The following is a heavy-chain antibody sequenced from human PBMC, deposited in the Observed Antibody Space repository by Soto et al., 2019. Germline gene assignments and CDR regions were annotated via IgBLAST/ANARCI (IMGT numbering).Heavy chain of an antibody. CDR2: ISPKSGDT. CDR3: AKLAYYHYAMDV. Sequence: GASVKVSCKASGYTFTDYYLHWVRQATGQVLQWMGWISPKSGDTKYAKNLEGRATMTRDTSIGATYMELSSLTSDDTAVYYCAKLAYYHYAMDVWGQGTTVTVSS. V-gene: IGHV1-2*02. CDR1: GYTFTDYY. J-gene: IGHJ6*02.